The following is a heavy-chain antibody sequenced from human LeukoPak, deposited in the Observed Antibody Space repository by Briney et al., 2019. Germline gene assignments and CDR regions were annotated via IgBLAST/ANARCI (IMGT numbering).Heavy chain of an antibody. Sequence: GGSLRLSCAASGFTFSSYSMNWVRQAPGKGLEWVSSISSSSSYIYYADSVKGRFTISRDNSKNTLYLQMNSLRAEDTAVYYCARTAAGDGRSRHFDYWGQGTLVTVSS. CDR3: ARTAAGDGRSRHFDY. J-gene: IGHJ4*02. D-gene: IGHD1-26*01. CDR1: GFTFSSYS. CDR2: ISSSSSYI. V-gene: IGHV3-21*01.